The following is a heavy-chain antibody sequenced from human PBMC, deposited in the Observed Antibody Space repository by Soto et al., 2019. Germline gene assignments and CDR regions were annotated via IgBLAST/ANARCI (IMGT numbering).Heavy chain of an antibody. Sequence: QITLKESGPPLVKPSRTLTLTCTFSGFSLSTRGVGVDWIRQPPGKALEWLALIYWDDTIRYSPSPKNRLTITKDTSKNQVVLTMTNMDPVDTATYFCAHGAGWLLDYWGRGTLVTVSS. CDR1: GFSLSTRGVG. CDR3: AHGAGWLLDY. J-gene: IGHJ4*02. CDR2: IYWDDTI. V-gene: IGHV2-5*02. D-gene: IGHD5-12*01.